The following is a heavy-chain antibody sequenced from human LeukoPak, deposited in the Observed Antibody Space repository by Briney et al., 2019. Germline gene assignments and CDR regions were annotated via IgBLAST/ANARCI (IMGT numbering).Heavy chain of an antibody. Sequence: SETLSLTCTVSGGSISSSSYYWGWIRRPPGKGLEWIGSVYYSGSTYYNPSLKSRVTISVDTSKNQFSLKLSSVTAADTAVYYCARQPNDFWSGYPNYYFDYWGQGTLVTVSS. CDR3: ARQPNDFWSGYPNYYFDY. CDR2: VYYSGST. CDR1: GGSISSSSYY. D-gene: IGHD3-3*01. J-gene: IGHJ4*02. V-gene: IGHV4-39*01.